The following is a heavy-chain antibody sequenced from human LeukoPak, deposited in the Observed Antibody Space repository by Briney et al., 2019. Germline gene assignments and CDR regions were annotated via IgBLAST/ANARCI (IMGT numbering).Heavy chain of an antibody. D-gene: IGHD6-13*01. Sequence: PGESLRLSCAASGFTFSSYAMSWVRQAPGKGLEWLSAISGSGGSRYYSGSLKGRFTISRDNSKSTLYLQMTSLRAEDTAVYYCAKSSPIAAAGEVSDFWGQGTLVTVSS. CDR1: GFTFSSYA. CDR2: ISGSGGSR. J-gene: IGHJ4*02. CDR3: AKSSPIAAAGEVSDF. V-gene: IGHV3-23*01.